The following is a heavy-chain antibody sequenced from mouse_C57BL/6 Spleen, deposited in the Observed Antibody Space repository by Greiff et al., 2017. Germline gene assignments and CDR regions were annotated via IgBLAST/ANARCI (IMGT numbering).Heavy chain of an antibody. D-gene: IGHD1-1*02. CDR1: GFTFSNYW. CDR2: IRLKSDNYAT. Sequence: EVNLVESGGGLVQPGGSMKLSCVASGFTFSNYWMNWVRQSPEKGLEWVAQIRLKSDNYATHYAESVKGRFTISRDDSKSSVYLQMNNLRAEDTGIYYCSLITRVGAMDYWGQGTSVTVSS. CDR3: SLITRVGAMDY. J-gene: IGHJ4*01. V-gene: IGHV6-3*01.